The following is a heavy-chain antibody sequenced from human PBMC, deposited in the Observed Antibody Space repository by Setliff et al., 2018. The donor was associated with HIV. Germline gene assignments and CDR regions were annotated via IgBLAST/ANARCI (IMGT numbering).Heavy chain of an antibody. Sequence: PGGSLRLSCAASGFTFNYHAMTWVRQAPGKGLEWVSGISGSGDSTFYAHSVKGRFTISRDNSRDTLYLGMNNLRAEDTALYYCAKDYTPTFWEYNGFDVWGQGTQVTVSS. V-gene: IGHV3-23*01. D-gene: IGHD3-16*01. J-gene: IGHJ5*02. CDR3: AKDYTPTFWEYNGFDV. CDR1: GFTFNYHA. CDR2: ISGSGDST.